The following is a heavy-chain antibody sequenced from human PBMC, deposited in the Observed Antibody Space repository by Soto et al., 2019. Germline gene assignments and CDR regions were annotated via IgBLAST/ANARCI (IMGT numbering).Heavy chain of an antibody. CDR3: ARSPKEDDFYGMDV. CDR2: IYYSGST. D-gene: IGHD2-15*01. V-gene: IGHV4-31*03. J-gene: IGHJ6*02. CDR1: GGSISSGGYY. Sequence: PSETLSLTCTVSGGSISSGGYYWSWIRQHPGKGLEWIGYIYYSGSTYYNPSPKSRVTISVDTSKNQFSLKLSSVTAADTAVYYCARSPKEDDFYGMDVWGQGTTVTVSS.